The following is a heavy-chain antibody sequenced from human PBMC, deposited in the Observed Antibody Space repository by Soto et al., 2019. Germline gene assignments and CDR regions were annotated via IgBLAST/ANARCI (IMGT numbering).Heavy chain of an antibody. D-gene: IGHD3-22*01. CDR1: GFTFSSYG. Sequence: EVQLVESGGDLVQPGGSLRLSCAASGFTFSSYGMHWVRQAPGKGLVWVSRIKSDGSSTIYADSVRGRFTISRDNVKNTLYLQMTSLRAADTAVYYCARPGYDRRNAFDIWGQGTMITVSS. CDR3: ARPGYDRRNAFDI. J-gene: IGHJ3*02. V-gene: IGHV3-74*01. CDR2: IKSDGSST.